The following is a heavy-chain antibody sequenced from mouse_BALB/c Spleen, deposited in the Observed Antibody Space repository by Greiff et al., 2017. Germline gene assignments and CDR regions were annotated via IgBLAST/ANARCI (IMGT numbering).Heavy chain of an antibody. V-gene: IGHV1S81*02. CDR2: INPSNGRT. CDR1: GYTFTSYW. Sequence: QVQLQQPGAELVKPGASVKLSCKASGYTFTSYWMNWVKQRPGQGLEWIGEINPSNGRTNYNEKFKSKATLTVDKSSSTAYMQLSSLTSEDSAVYYCARRDFDYWGQGTTLTVSS. J-gene: IGHJ2*01. CDR3: ARRDFDY.